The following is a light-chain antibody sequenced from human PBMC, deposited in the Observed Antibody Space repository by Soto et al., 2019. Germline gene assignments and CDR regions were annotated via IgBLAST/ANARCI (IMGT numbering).Light chain of an antibody. CDR1: KTISSR. V-gene: IGKV1-5*03. J-gene: IGKJ1*01. CDR2: KAS. Sequence: DIQMTQSPSTLSGSVGDRVAFTGPAGKTISSRGACSQQETGKDPTPLIYKASTLKSGVPSRFSGSGSATEFTLTTSSLQPDDFATYYCQHHNSYSEAFGQGTKVDIK. CDR3: QHHNSYSEA.